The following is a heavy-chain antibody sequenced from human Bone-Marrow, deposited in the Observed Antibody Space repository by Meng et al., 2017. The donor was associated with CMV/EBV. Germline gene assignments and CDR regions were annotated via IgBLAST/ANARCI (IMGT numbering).Heavy chain of an antibody. CDR2: MNPNSGKT. CDR1: GYTFTSYD. D-gene: IGHD3-10*01. V-gene: IGHV1-8*01. J-gene: IGHJ3*02. CDR3: ARGEFRGVIKDKDAFDI. Sequence: ASVKVSCKASGYTFTSYDINWVRQDTGQGLEWMGWMNPNSGKTGYAQKLQGRVTMSRDTPTSTVYMELSSLRSDDTAVYCCARGEFRGVIKDKDAFDIWGQGTMVTVSS.